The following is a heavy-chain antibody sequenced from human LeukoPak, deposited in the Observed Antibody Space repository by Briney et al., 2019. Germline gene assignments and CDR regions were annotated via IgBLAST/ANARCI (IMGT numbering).Heavy chain of an antibody. D-gene: IGHD6-19*01. CDR3: ARSLGSGWIHLVEY. CDR2: VSYDGGAK. CDR1: GFTFDTYA. V-gene: IGHV3-30*03. J-gene: IGHJ4*02. Sequence: GRSLRLSCAASGFTFDTYALHWVRQAPGKGLEWVAVVSYDGGAKYYADSVKGRFTISRDNSKNTVDLQMYSLRAEDSAVYYCARSLGSGWIHLVEYWGQGTLVTVS.